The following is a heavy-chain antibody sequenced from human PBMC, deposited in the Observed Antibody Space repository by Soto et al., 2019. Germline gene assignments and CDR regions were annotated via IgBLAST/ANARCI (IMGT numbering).Heavy chain of an antibody. V-gene: IGHV1-8*01. D-gene: IGHD4-17*01. CDR2: VNPNSGNT. J-gene: IGHJ4*02. Sequence: GASVKVSCKTSGFTFTSYDINWVRQATGQGHEWMGWVNPNSGNTDYAQKFQGRVTMTRNTSITTAYMELSSLRSEDTAVYYCARVPFVNFGDSVPFDYWGQGTLVTVSS. CDR1: GFTFTSYD. CDR3: ARVPFVNFGDSVPFDY.